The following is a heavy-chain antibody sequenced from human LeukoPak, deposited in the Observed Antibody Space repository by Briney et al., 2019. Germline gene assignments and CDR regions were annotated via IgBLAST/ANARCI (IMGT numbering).Heavy chain of an antibody. CDR3: ARDLLYYYDSSPRAFDI. J-gene: IGHJ3*02. CDR1: GFTFSSYS. Sequence: GGSLRLSCAASGFTFSSYSINWVRQAPGKGLEWVSSISSSSSYIYYADSVKGRFTSSRDNAKNSLYLQMNSLRAEDTAVYYCARDLLYYYDSSPRAFDIWGQGTVVTVSS. V-gene: IGHV3-21*01. CDR2: ISSSSSYI. D-gene: IGHD3-22*01.